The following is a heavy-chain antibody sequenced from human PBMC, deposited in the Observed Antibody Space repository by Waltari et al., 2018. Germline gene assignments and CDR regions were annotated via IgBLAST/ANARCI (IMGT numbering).Heavy chain of an antibody. CDR1: GFDFSRFG. J-gene: IGHJ4*02. Sequence: EEQLLESGGGLVQSGGSMRVSCAGSGFDFSRFGMSWVRQAPGKGLEWVSSISSISDNTYYADSVKGRFTISRDNSQNTLYLQMNSLRAEDTAVYYCARRYCRGGSCYQWFDYWGQGTLVTVSS. D-gene: IGHD2-15*01. CDR3: ARRYCRGGSCYQWFDY. CDR2: ISSISDNT. V-gene: IGHV3-23*01.